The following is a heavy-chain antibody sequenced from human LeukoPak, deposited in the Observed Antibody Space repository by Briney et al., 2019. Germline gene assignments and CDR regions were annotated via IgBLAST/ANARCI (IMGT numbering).Heavy chain of an antibody. CDR2: INPSGGST. CDR3: AREKLGGYNPNGADY. V-gene: IGHV1-46*01. Sequence: ASVKVSCKASGYTFTSYYMHWVRQAPGQGLEWMGIINPSGGSTSYAQKFQGRVTMTRDMSTSTVYMELSSLRSEDTAVYYCAREKLGGYNPNGADYWGQGTLVTVSS. CDR1: GYTFTSYY. D-gene: IGHD5-24*01. J-gene: IGHJ4*02.